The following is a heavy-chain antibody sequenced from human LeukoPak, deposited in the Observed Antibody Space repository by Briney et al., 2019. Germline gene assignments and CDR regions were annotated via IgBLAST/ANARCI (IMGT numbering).Heavy chain of an antibody. CDR3: ARGHSGSPSFDI. V-gene: IGHV1-69*05. CDR1: GGTFISYA. CDR2: IITIFGTA. Sequence: SVKVSCKASGGTFISYAISWVRQAPGQGRDWMGRIITIFGTANYAQKFQGRVTITTDESTSTAYMEMSSLRSEDTAVYYCARGHSGSPSFDIWGQGTMVTVSS. D-gene: IGHD1-26*01. J-gene: IGHJ3*02.